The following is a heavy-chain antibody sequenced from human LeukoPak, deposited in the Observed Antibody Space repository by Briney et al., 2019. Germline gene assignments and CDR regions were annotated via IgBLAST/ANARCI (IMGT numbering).Heavy chain of an antibody. CDR1: GFTFSSYA. J-gene: IGHJ4*02. V-gene: IGHV3-23*01. CDR2: ISGTGGAT. CDR3: AKGAYYHGSGRYFDY. Sequence: GGSLRLSCAASGFTFSSYAMNWVRQAPGKGLEWVSAISGTGGATYYADSVKGRFTMSRDNSKNTLYLQMNSLRAEDTAVYYCAKGAYYHGSGRYFDYWGQGTLVTVSS. D-gene: IGHD3-10*01.